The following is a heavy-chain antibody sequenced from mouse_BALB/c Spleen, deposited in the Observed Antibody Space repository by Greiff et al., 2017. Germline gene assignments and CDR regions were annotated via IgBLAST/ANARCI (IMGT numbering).Heavy chain of an antibody. J-gene: IGHJ1*01. CDR2: ISYSGST. CDR3: ARSPYWYFDV. V-gene: IGHV3-2*02. Sequence: EVQLQQSGPGLVKPSQSLSLTCTVTGYSITSDYAWNWIRQFPGNKLEWMGYISYSGSTSYNPSLKSRISITRDTSKNQFFLQLNSVTTEDTATYYCARSPYWYFDVWGAGTTVTVSS. CDR1: GYSITSDYA.